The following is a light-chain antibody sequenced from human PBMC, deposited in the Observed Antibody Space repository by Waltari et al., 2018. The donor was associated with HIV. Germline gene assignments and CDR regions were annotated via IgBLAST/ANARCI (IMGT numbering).Light chain of an antibody. V-gene: IGLV1-47*01. J-gene: IGLJ2*01. CDR1: SSNIGRNY. CDR2: RNN. Sequence: QSVLTQPPPASGTPGQRVTISCSGSSSNIGRNYVSWYQQPPGTAPKLLIYRNNLRPSGVPDRFSGSKSGTSASLAISGLRSEDEADYYCAAWDDSLVFGGGTKLTVL. CDR3: AAWDDSLV.